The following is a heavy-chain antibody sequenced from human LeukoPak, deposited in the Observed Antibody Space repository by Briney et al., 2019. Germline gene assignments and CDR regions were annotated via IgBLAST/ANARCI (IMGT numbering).Heavy chain of an antibody. V-gene: IGHV3-21*04. CDR3: AKYHYYGSGAPDY. J-gene: IGHJ4*02. CDR1: GFTFSSYG. D-gene: IGHD3-10*01. Sequence: PGGSLRLSCAASGFTFSSYGMNWVRQAPGKGLEWVSSISSSSSYIYYADSVKGRFTISRDNSKNTLYLQMNSLRAEDTAVYYCAKYHYYGSGAPDYWGQGTLVTVSS. CDR2: ISSSSSYI.